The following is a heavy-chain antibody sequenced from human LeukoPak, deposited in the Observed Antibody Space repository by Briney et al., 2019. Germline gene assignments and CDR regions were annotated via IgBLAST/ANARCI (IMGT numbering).Heavy chain of an antibody. CDR2: IYSGGNT. V-gene: IGHV3-53*01. CDR1: GFSVSNTY. J-gene: IGHJ4*02. CDR3: ARGTVTAPDY. D-gene: IGHD2-21*02. Sequence: AGGSLRLSCAASGFSVSNTYMSWVRQAPGKGLEWVSIIYSGGNTYDADSVKGRFTISRDNSKNTLYLQMNRLRPEDTAVYYCARGTVTAPDYWGQGTLVTVSS.